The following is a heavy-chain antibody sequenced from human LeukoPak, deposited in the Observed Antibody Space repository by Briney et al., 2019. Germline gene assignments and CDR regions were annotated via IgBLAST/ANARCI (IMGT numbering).Heavy chain of an antibody. CDR1: GFTFSTYS. D-gene: IGHD6-13*01. CDR2: ISSSGSYI. CDR3: ARDSRRAAAGSGSDY. V-gene: IGHV3-21*01. J-gene: IGHJ4*02. Sequence: GGSLRLSCAASGFTFSTYSMDWVRQAPGKGLEWVSSISSSGSYIYYADSMKGRFTISRDNAKNSLYLQMNSLRAEDTAVYYCARDSRRAAAGSGSDYWGQGTLVTVSS.